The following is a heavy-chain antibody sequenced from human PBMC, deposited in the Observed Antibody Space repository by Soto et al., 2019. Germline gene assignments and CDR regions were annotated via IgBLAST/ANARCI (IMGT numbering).Heavy chain of an antibody. D-gene: IGHD4-17*01. CDR3: ARGLYGGNFGY. Sequence: PSETLSLTCGVSDSSINSNYYWLWIRQPPGKGLEWIGAIHHSGTTYYTPSLKSRVTISMDTSKNHFSLRLTSVTAADTAIYYCARGLYGGNFGYWGQGTPVTVSS. CDR2: IHHSGTT. J-gene: IGHJ4*02. CDR1: DSSINSNYY. V-gene: IGHV4-38-2*01.